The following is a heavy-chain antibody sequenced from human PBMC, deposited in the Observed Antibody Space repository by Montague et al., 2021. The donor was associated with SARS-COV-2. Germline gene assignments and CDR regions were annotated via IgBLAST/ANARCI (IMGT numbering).Heavy chain of an antibody. CDR3: ARGGTSKTIFGVVTHVLEVDV. J-gene: IGHJ6*04. CDR1: GGSISSGGYY. D-gene: IGHD3-3*01. V-gene: IGHV4-31*03. Sequence: TLSLTCTVSGGSISSGGYYWSWIRQHPGKGLEWIGYIYYSGSTYYNPSLKSRVTISVDTSKNQFSLKLSSVTAADTAAYYCARGGTSKTIFGVVTHVLEVDVWGKGTTVTVSS. CDR2: IYYSGST.